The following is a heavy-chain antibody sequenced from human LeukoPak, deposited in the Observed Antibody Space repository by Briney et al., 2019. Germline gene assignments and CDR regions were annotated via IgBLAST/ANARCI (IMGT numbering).Heavy chain of an antibody. CDR2: ISTKGDST. D-gene: IGHD2-15*01. CDR3: AKTSGGNY. V-gene: IGHV3-23*01. CDR1: GFTFSNYA. J-gene: IGHJ4*02. Sequence: GGSLRLSCAGSGFTFSNYAMSWVRQAPGKGLEWVSGISTKGDSTYYADSVKGRFTISRDNSKNTVFLQMNSLRAEDTAVYFCAKTSGGNYWGQGTLVTVSS.